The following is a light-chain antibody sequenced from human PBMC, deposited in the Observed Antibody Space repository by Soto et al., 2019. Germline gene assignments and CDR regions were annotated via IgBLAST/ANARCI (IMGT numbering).Light chain of an antibody. CDR3: QQSYMGPST. CDR2: DAS. V-gene: IGKV1-39*01. J-gene: IGKJ5*01. CDR1: QSISTY. Sequence: DIQMTQSPSSLSASVGNRVTITCRASQSISTYLNWYQKKPGKAPNLLIYDASRLQSGVPSRFSGSGGGTDFTLSISSVQPEDFATYFCQQSYMGPSTFGQGTQLEI.